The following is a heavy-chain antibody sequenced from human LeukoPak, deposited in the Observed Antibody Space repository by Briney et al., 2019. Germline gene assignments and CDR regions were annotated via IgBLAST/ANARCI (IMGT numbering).Heavy chain of an antibody. CDR2: INHSGST. V-gene: IGHV4-39*07. J-gene: IGHJ4*02. CDR1: GDSISTSNSY. D-gene: IGHD6-13*01. CDR3: ARGQAAAGTTVDY. Sequence: SETLSLTCTVSGDSISTSNSYWSWIRQPPGKGLEWIGEINHSGSTNYNPSLKSRVTISVDTSKNQFSLKLSSVTAADTAVYYCARGQAAAGTTVDYWGQGTLVTVSS.